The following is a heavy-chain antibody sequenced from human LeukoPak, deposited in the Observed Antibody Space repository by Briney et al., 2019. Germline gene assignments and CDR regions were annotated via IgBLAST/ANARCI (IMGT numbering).Heavy chain of an antibody. CDR2: IYYTGST. CDR3: ARSQADFWSGYLHMVHYYYYYMDV. CDR1: SGSIGSYY. V-gene: IGHV4-59*01. Sequence: SETLSLTCTVSSGSIGSYYWSWTRQPPGKGLEWIGYIYYTGSTDYNPSLKSRVTILVDRSKNQFSLKLSSLTAADTAVYYCARSQADFWSGYLHMVHYYYYYMDVWGKGTTVTVSS. J-gene: IGHJ6*03. D-gene: IGHD3-3*01.